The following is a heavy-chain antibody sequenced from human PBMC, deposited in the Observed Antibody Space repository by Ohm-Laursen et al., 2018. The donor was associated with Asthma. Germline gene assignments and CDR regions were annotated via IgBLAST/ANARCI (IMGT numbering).Heavy chain of an antibody. V-gene: IGHV3-33*01. Sequence: SLRLSCSASGFTFSSHGMHWVRQAPGKGLEWVAIIWYDGSDQYYADSVKGRFTISRDNSKNMQYLQMNSLRPDDTAVYYCARDVMEWYLPAFDFWGQGTLVTVSS. CDR3: ARDVMEWYLPAFDF. D-gene: IGHD3-3*01. J-gene: IGHJ4*02. CDR2: IWYDGSDQ. CDR1: GFTFSSHG.